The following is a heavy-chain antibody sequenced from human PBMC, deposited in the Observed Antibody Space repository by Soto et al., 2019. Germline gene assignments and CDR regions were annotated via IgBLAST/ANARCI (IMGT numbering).Heavy chain of an antibody. D-gene: IGHD3-22*01. CDR2: IYSGGST. Sequence: EVQLVESGGGLVQPGGSLRLSCAASGFTVSSNYMSWVRQAPGKGLEWVSVIYSGGSTYYADSVKGRFTISRDNSENTLYLQMNSLRAEDTAVYYCARYYYDSSGYFDYWGQGTLVTVSS. J-gene: IGHJ4*02. CDR1: GFTVSSNY. CDR3: ARYYYDSSGYFDY. V-gene: IGHV3-66*01.